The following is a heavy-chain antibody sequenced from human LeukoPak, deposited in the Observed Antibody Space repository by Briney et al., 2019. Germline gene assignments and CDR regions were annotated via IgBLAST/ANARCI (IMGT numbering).Heavy chain of an antibody. CDR2: INWNGGST. J-gene: IGHJ4*02. CDR1: GFTFSGSA. D-gene: IGHD1-26*01. V-gene: IGHV3-20*04. Sequence: GGSLRLSCAASGFTFSGSAMHWVRQASGKGLEWVSGINWNGGSTGYADSVKGRFTISRDNAKNSLYLQMNSLRAEDTALYYCAREGARVVDYWGQGTLVTVSS. CDR3: AREGARVVDY.